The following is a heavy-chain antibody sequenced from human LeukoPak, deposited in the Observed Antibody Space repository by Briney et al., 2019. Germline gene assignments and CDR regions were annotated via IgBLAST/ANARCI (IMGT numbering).Heavy chain of an antibody. D-gene: IGHD6-6*01. CDR3: ARAGSIAAGYNYYYYGMDV. CDR1: GYTFTSYG. CDR2: ISVYSDNT. Sequence: GASVKVSCTASGYTFTSYGVSWVRQAPGQGLEWMGWISVYSDNTNYAQNLQGRVTMTTDTYASTAYMELRSLRSDDTAVYYCARAGSIAAGYNYYYYGMDVWGQGTTVTVSS. V-gene: IGHV1-18*01. J-gene: IGHJ6*02.